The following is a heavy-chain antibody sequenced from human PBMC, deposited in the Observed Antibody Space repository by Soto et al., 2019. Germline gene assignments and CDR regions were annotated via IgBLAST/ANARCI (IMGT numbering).Heavy chain of an antibody. V-gene: IGHV3-30-3*01. J-gene: IGHJ4*02. D-gene: IGHD7-27*01. CDR2: ISYDGSNK. CDR3: ARDTGGDY. Sequence: QVQLVESGGGVVQPGRSLRLSCAASGFTFSSYAMHWVRQAPGKGVEWVAVISYDGSNKYYADSVKGRLTISRDNSKNTLYLQMNSLRAEDTAVYYCARDTGGDYWGQGTLVTVSS. CDR1: GFTFSSYA.